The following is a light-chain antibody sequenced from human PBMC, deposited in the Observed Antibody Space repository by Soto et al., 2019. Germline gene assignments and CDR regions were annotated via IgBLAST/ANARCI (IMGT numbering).Light chain of an antibody. CDR2: AAS. CDR1: QSISSY. Sequence: DIQMTQSPSSLSASVGDGVTITCRASQSISSYLNWYQQKPGKAPKLLIYAASSLQSGVPSRFSGSGSGTDFTLTVSSLQPEDFATYFCQQSYSTPRTFGQGIKVDIK. CDR3: QQSYSTPRT. V-gene: IGKV1-39*01. J-gene: IGKJ1*01.